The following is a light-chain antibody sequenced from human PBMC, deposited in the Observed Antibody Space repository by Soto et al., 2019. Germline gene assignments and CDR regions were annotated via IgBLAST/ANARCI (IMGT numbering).Light chain of an antibody. V-gene: IGLV1-44*01. Sequence: QSVLTQPPSVSGTPGQRVTISCSGSSSNIGSNTVNWYQQLPGTAPKLLIYTDSRRPSGVPDRFSGSRSGTSASLAISGLQSEDEADYYCAAWDNSLNGVVFGGGTKVTVL. J-gene: IGLJ2*01. CDR2: TDS. CDR1: SSNIGSNT. CDR3: AAWDNSLNGVV.